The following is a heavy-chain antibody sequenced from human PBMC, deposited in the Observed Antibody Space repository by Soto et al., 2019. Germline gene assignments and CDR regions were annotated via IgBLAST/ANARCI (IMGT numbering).Heavy chain of an antibody. V-gene: IGHV5-10-1*01. Sequence: GEALKISCKCSGYSFTSYCIILVRQMPGKCLEWMGRIDPSDSYTNYSPSFQGHVTISADKSISTAYLQWSSLKASDTAMYYCALTGGHYSSPKSYYGMEVWGQGNTVTVSS. CDR3: ALTGGHYSSPKSYYGMEV. D-gene: IGHD6-13*01. CDR2: IDPSDSYT. CDR1: GYSFTSYC. J-gene: IGHJ6*02.